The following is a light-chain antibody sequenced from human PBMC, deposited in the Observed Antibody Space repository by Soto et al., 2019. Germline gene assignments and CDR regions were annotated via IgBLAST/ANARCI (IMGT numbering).Light chain of an antibody. J-gene: IGKJ5*01. CDR2: CAS. Sequence: EIVMTQSPATLSVSPGERATLSCRASQSVSSDLAWYHQKPGQAPRLLIYCASTRATGIPARFSGSGSGTEFTLTINSLQSEDFAVYDCQQRSNRPPGSTFGQGTRLEIK. CDR1: QSVSSD. V-gene: IGKV3-15*01. CDR3: QQRSNRPPGST.